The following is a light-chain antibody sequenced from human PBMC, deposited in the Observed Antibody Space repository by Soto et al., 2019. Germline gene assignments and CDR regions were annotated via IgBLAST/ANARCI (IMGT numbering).Light chain of an antibody. CDR2: NIS. J-gene: IGLJ2*01. CDR1: TGTVTSGYY. Sequence: QAVVTQEPSLTVSPGGTVTLTCASSTGTVTSGYYPNWFQQKPGQAPRALIYNISNKHSWTPARFSGSLLGGKAALTLSGVQPEDEAEYYCLLYYGGARVFGGGTKLTVL. CDR3: LLYYGGARV. V-gene: IGLV7-43*01.